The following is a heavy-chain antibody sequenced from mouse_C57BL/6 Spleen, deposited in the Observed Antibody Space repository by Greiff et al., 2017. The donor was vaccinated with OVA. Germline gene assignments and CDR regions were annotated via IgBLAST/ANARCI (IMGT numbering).Heavy chain of an antibody. J-gene: IGHJ4*01. CDR1: GYTFTSYC. CDR3: AKGNYPYYAIDY. CDR2: INPSNGGT. Sequence: QVQLQQPGTELVKPGASVKLSCKASGYTFTSYCMHWVKQRPGQGLEWIGNINPSNGGTNYNEKFKSKATMTVDKSSSTAYMQLSSLTSEDAAFYYCAKGNYPYYAIDYWGQGTSVTVSS. D-gene: IGHD2-1*01. V-gene: IGHV1-53*01.